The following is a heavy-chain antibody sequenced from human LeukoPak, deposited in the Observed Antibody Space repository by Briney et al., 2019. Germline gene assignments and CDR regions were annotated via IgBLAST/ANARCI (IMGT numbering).Heavy chain of an antibody. Sequence: GGSLRLSCAASGFTVSSNYMSWVRQAPGKGLEWVSSISSSSSYIYYVDSVKGRFTISRDNAKNSLYLQMNSLRAEDTAVYYCAREAFGSGTYYYGMDVWGKGTTVTVSS. J-gene: IGHJ6*04. CDR3: AREAFGSGTYYYGMDV. CDR2: ISSSSSYI. CDR1: GFTVSSNY. D-gene: IGHD3-10*01. V-gene: IGHV3-21*01.